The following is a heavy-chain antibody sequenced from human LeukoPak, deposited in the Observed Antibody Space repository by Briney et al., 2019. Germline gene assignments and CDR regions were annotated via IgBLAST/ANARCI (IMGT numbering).Heavy chain of an antibody. D-gene: IGHD6-19*01. CDR2: IYSGGST. V-gene: IGHV3-66*01. CDR1: GFTVSSNY. J-gene: IGHJ4*02. Sequence: GGSLRLSCAASGFTVSSNYMSWVRQAPGKGLEWVSVIYSGGSTYYADSVKGRFTISRDNSKNTLYLQMNSLRAEDTAVYYCARESGYSSEEDDYWGQGTLVTVSS. CDR3: ARESGYSSEEDDY.